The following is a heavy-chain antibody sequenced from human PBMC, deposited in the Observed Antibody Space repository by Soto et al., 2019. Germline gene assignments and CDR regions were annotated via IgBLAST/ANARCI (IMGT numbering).Heavy chain of an antibody. CDR3: AREASVLIPAAQPSRFDS. D-gene: IGHD2-2*01. J-gene: IGHJ4*02. CDR2: ISPYSGYT. CDR1: GYSFMKYG. Sequence: GASVKVSCKGFGYSFMKYGINWVRQAPGQGLEWVGWISPYSGYTHSAQKFHCRLTLTTDTAASTAYMELRILRSADTALYYCAREASVLIPAAQPSRFDSWGQGTLVTVSS. V-gene: IGHV1-18*01.